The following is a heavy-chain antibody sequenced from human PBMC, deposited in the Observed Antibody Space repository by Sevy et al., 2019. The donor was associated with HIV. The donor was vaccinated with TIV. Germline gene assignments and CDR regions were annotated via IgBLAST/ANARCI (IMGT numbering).Heavy chain of an antibody. V-gene: IGHV3-21*01. J-gene: IGHJ4*02. CDR2: ISSSSSYI. D-gene: IGHD3-3*01. CDR3: ARANYDFWSGYYDY. Sequence: GGSLRLSCAASGFTFSSYSMNWVRQAPGKGLEWVSSISSSSSYIYYADSGKGRLTISRDNAKNSLYLQMNSLRAEDTAVYYCARANYDFWSGYYDYWGQGTLVTVSS. CDR1: GFTFSSYS.